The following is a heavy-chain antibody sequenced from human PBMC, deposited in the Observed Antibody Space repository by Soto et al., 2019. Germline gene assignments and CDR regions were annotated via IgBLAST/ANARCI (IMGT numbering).Heavy chain of an antibody. CDR2: IYYSGST. CDR1: GGAITAGVSY. V-gene: IGHV4-30-4*08. Sequence: SETLSLTCTLSGGAITAGVSYWSWIRQPPGKGIEWSGYIYYSGSTYYNPSLKSRVTIRVDTSKNQFSLKLSSVTAADTAVYYCAIKGGHIVVVTAGAFDIWGRGTMVTVSS. CDR3: AIKGGHIVVVTAGAFDI. J-gene: IGHJ3*02. D-gene: IGHD2-21*02.